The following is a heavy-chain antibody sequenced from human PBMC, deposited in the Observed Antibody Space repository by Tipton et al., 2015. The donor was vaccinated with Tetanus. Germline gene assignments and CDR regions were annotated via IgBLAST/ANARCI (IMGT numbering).Heavy chain of an antibody. CDR3: AIDIRHGGYACFGL. CDR1: GFTFEDYA. D-gene: IGHD2-2*01. Sequence: SLRLSCEASGFTFEDYAMHWVRQAPGEGLKWVAGISWNGDIIGYADSVKGRFTISRDNASKSTYLQMSGLRPEDTGFYYCAIDIRHGGYACFGLWVQGILVTVSS. CDR2: ISWNGDII. V-gene: IGHV3-9*01. J-gene: IGHJ4*02.